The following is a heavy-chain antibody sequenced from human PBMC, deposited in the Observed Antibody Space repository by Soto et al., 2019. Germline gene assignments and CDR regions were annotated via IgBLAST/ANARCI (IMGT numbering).Heavy chain of an antibody. D-gene: IGHD1-20*01. J-gene: IGHJ6*02. Sequence: ASVKVSCKASGYTFTSYGISWVRQAPGQGLEWMGWISAYNGNTNYAQKIQGRVTMTTDTSTSTADMELRSLRSDDTAVYYCARDGNWNDGYYYYGMDVWGQGTTVTVSS. CDR1: GYTFTSYG. CDR2: ISAYNGNT. CDR3: ARDGNWNDGYYYYGMDV. V-gene: IGHV1-18*04.